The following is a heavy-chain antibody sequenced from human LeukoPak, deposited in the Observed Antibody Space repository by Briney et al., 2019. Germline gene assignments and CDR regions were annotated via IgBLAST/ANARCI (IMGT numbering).Heavy chain of an antibody. CDR3: ARSAEGYCSSTSCPQSVSLFDY. Sequence: SETLSLTCTVSGGSISSYYWSWIRQPPGKGLEWIGYIYYSGSTNYNPSLKSRVTISVDTSKNQFSLKLSSVTAADTAVYHCARSAEGYCSSTSCPQSVSLFDYWGQGTLVTVSS. V-gene: IGHV4-59*01. CDR1: GGSISSYY. D-gene: IGHD2-2*01. CDR2: IYYSGST. J-gene: IGHJ4*02.